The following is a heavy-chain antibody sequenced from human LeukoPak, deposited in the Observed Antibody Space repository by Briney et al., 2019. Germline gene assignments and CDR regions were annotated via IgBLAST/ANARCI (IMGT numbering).Heavy chain of an antibody. D-gene: IGHD5-12*01. V-gene: IGHV1-2*02. Sequence: ASVKVSCKASGYTFTGYYMHWVRQAPGQGLEWMGWINPNSGGTNYAQKFQGRVTMTRDTSISTAYMELRSLRSDDTAVYYCARDRSGYEQTLDYWGQGTLVTVSS. J-gene: IGHJ4*02. CDR2: INPNSGGT. CDR1: GYTFTGYY. CDR3: ARDRSGYEQTLDY.